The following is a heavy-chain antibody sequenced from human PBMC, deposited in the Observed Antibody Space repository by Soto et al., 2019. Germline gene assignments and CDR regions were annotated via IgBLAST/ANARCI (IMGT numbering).Heavy chain of an antibody. CDR2: IYDSGDA. Sequence: QVQLQQSGPGLVKPSETLSLTCSVSGGSISSYFKNWIRQAPGKGLEWIGCIYDSGDANYNPSLTSRVPISLDTSKTQFSLKLSSVTAADTAVYYCVSSRTAVFGDALDIWALGTMVTVSS. CDR1: GGSISSYF. D-gene: IGHD3-3*01. V-gene: IGHV4-59*03. J-gene: IGHJ3*02. CDR3: VSSRTAVFGDALDI.